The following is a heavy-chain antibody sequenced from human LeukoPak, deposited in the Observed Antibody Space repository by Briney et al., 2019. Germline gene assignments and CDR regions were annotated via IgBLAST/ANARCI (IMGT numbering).Heavy chain of an antibody. CDR1: GYTFTGYY. Sequence: ASVKVSCKASGYTFTGYYMHWMRQAPGQGLEWMGWINPNSGGTNYAQKFQGRVTMTRDTSISTAYMELRSLRSDDTAVYYCARVFGYCSGGSCYPGGAFDIWGQGTMVTVSS. V-gene: IGHV1-2*02. J-gene: IGHJ3*02. CDR3: ARVFGYCSGGSCYPGGAFDI. CDR2: INPNSGGT. D-gene: IGHD2-15*01.